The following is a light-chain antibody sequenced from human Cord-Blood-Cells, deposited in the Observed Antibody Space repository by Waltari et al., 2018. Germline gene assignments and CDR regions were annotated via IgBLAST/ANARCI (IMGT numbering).Light chain of an antibody. J-gene: IGLJ3*02. Sequence: NFMLTQPHSVSESPGKTVTISCTRSSGSIASNYVQWYQQRPGSAPTTVFYEDNQRPSAVPDRFSGSIDSASNSASLTICGLKTEYEADYYCQSYDSSNQVFGGGTKLTVL. V-gene: IGLV6-57*03. CDR3: QSYDSSNQV. CDR1: SGSIASNY. CDR2: EDN.